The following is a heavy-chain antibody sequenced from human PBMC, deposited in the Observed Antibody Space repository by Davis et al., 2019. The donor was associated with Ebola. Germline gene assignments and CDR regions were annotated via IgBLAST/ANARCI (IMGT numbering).Heavy chain of an antibody. CDR2: ISGSAGST. CDR1: GFTFSSYA. D-gene: IGHD6-19*01. Sequence: GESLKTSCAASGFTFSSYAMSCVRPAPGKGLEWVSGISGSAGSTYYADSVKGRFIITRDNSKNTLYLQMNSLRAEDTAVYYCSLPTVAGPARFDYWGQGTLITVSS. V-gene: IGHV3-23*01. CDR3: SLPTVAGPARFDY. J-gene: IGHJ4*02.